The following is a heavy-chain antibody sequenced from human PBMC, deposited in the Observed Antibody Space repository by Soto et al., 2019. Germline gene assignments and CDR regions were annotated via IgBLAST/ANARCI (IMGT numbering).Heavy chain of an antibody. CDR2: ISGSGAST. J-gene: IGHJ4*02. V-gene: IGHV3-23*01. D-gene: IGHD2-15*01. CDR3: AKPGNWWSFDH. CDR1: GFPFDNLG. Sequence: DVELLESGGGLVQPGGSVRLSCAASGFPFDNLGMSWVRQVPGKGLEWVAGISGSGASTYYADSVKGRFTISRDNSKNTIYLQMNSLTAEDTAVFYCAKPGNWWSFDHWGPGTLVTVSS.